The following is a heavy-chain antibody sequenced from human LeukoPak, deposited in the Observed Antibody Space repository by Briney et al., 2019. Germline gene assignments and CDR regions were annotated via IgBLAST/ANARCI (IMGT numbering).Heavy chain of an antibody. J-gene: IGHJ6*02. CDR1: GGTFSSYA. CDR3: ARMDIVVVPAATRYYYYGMDV. D-gene: IGHD2-2*03. Sequence: VASVKVSCKASGGTFSSYAISWVRQAPGQGLEWMGGIIPIFGTANYAQKFQGRVTITADESTSTAYMELSSLRSEDTAVYYCARMDIVVVPAATRYYYYGMDVWGQGTTVTVSS. V-gene: IGHV1-69*13. CDR2: IIPIFGTA.